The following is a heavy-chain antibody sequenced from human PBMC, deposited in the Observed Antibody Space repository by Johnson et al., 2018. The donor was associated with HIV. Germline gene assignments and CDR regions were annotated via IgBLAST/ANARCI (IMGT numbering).Heavy chain of an antibody. D-gene: IGHD3-22*01. CDR2: IRYDGSYK. CDR1: GFTFSSYG. J-gene: IGHJ3*02. CDR3: AKDSRYYYDSSGYVSDAFDI. Sequence: QVQLVESGGGVVQPGRSLRLSCAASGFTFSSYGMHWVRQAPGKGLEWVAFIRYDGSYKYYADSVKGRFTISRDNSKNTLYLQMNSLRDEDTAVYYCAKDSRYYYDSSGYVSDAFDI. V-gene: IGHV3-30*02.